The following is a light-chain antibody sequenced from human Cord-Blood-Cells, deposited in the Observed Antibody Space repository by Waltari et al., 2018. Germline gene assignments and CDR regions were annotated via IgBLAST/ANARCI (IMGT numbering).Light chain of an antibody. Sequence: SSELTQDPAVSVALGQTVRITCQGDSPRSYYASWYQQKPGQAPVLGIYGKNNRPSGIPDRFSGSSSGNTASLTITGAQAEDEADYYCNSRDSSGNVVFGGGTKLTVL. CDR2: GKN. CDR3: NSRDSSGNVV. J-gene: IGLJ2*01. V-gene: IGLV3-19*01. CDR1: SPRSYY.